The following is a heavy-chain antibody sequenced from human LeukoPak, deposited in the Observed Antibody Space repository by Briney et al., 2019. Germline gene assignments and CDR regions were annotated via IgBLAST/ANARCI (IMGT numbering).Heavy chain of an antibody. CDR1: GYSFTSYW. CDR2: IYPGYSDT. CDR3: ARGKRYCTNGVCYTSWFDP. J-gene: IGHJ5*02. D-gene: IGHD2-8*01. Sequence: GESLKISCKGSGYSFTSYWIGWVRPMPGKGLEWMGIIYPGYSDTRYSPSFQGQVTISADTSISTAYLKWSSLNASATAMYYCARGKRYCTNGVCYTSWFDPWGQGTLVTVS. V-gene: IGHV5-51*01.